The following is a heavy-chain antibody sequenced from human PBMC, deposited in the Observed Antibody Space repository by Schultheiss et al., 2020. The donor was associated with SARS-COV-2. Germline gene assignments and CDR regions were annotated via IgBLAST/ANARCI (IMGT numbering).Heavy chain of an antibody. CDR3: ARDSASYYYYYYYMDV. V-gene: IGHV3-74*01. Sequence: GESLKISCAASGFTFSSYWMHWVRQAPGKGLVWVSRINSDGSSTSYADSVKGRFTISRDNAKNTLYLQMNSLRAEDTAVYYCARDSASYYYYYYYMDVWGKGTTVTVSS. CDR1: GFTFSSYW. CDR2: INSDGSST. J-gene: IGHJ6*03.